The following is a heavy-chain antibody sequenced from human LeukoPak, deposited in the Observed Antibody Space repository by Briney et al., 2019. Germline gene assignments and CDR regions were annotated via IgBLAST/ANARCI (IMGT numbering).Heavy chain of an antibody. Sequence: PSETLSLTCAVYGGSFSGYYWSWIRQPPGKGLEWIGEINHSGSTNYNPSLKSRVTISVDTSKNQFSLKLSSVTAADTAVYYCARDPGYSYGYPFDYWGQGTLVTVSS. D-gene: IGHD5-18*01. CDR1: GGSFSGYY. CDR3: ARDPGYSYGYPFDY. J-gene: IGHJ4*02. CDR2: INHSGST. V-gene: IGHV4-34*01.